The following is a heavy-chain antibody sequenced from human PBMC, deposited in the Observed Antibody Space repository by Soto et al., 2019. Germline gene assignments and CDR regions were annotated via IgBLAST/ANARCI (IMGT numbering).Heavy chain of an antibody. V-gene: IGHV3-21*01. CDR2: ISSSSSYI. D-gene: IGHD3-3*01. CDR1: GFTFSSYS. J-gene: IGHJ6*02. Sequence: GGSLRLSCAASGFTFSSYSMNWVRQAPGKGLEWVSSISSSSSYIYYADSVKGRFTISRDNAKNSLYLQMNSLRAEDTAVYYCARTTYYDFWRGYDGMDVWGQGTTVTVSS. CDR3: ARTTYYDFWRGYDGMDV.